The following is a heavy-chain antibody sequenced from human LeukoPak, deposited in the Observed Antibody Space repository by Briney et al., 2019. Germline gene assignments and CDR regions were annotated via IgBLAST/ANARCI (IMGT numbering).Heavy chain of an antibody. CDR3: ARDPSSGWYLKVFRRGDYNGMDV. V-gene: IGHV1-18*04. CDR1: GYTFTNYG. D-gene: IGHD6-19*01. J-gene: IGHJ6*04. CDR2: ISGHNDNT. Sequence: ASVKVSCKASGYTFTNYGISWVRQAPGQGLEWMGWISGHNDNTNYAQKLQGRVTMTADTSTSTAYMELRSLRSDDTAVYYCARDPSSGWYLKVFRRGDYNGMDVWGKGTTVTVSS.